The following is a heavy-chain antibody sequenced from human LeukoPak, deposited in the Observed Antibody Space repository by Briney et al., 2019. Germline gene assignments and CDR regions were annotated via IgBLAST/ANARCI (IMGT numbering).Heavy chain of an antibody. CDR1: GGSFSGYY. CDR2: IYYSGST. CDR3: ARVGYYDSSGYLDY. D-gene: IGHD3-22*01. V-gene: IGHV4-59*01. J-gene: IGHJ4*02. Sequence: PSETLSLTCAVYGGSFSGYYWSWIRQPPGKGLEWIGYIYYSGSTNYNPSLKSRVTISVDTSKNQFSLKLSSVTAADTAVYYCARVGYYDSSGYLDYWGQGTQVTVSS.